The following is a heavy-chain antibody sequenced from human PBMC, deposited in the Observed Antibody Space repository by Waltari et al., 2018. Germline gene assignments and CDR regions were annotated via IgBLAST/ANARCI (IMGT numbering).Heavy chain of an antibody. CDR3: AKDGILPYYDFWSGYSNTNYFDY. Sequence: EVQLLESGGGLVQPGGSLRLSCAASGFTFSSYAMSWVRQAPGKGLEWVSAISGSGGSTYYADSVKGRFTISRDNSKNTLYLQMNSLRAEDTAVYYCAKDGILPYYDFWSGYSNTNYFDYWGQGTLVTVSS. D-gene: IGHD3-3*01. V-gene: IGHV3-23*01. CDR2: ISGSGGST. J-gene: IGHJ4*02. CDR1: GFTFSSYA.